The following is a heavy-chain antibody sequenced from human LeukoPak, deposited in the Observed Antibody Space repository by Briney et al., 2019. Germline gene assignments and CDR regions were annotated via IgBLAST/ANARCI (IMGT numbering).Heavy chain of an antibody. J-gene: IGHJ6*03. V-gene: IGHV3-48*04. CDR2: ISGSSGTI. CDR1: GFTVSSNY. D-gene: IGHD3-16*01. Sequence: PGGSLRLSCAASGFTVSSNYMSWVRQAPGKGLEWVSYISGSSGTIDYADSVKGRFTISRDNAKNSLSLQMNSLRAEDTAVYYCARVLGARYYYYMDVWGEGTTVTVSS. CDR3: ARVLGARYYYYMDV.